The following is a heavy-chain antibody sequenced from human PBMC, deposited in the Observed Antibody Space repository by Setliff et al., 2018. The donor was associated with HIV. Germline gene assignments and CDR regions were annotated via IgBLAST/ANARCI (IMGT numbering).Heavy chain of an antibody. CDR1: GVSFSGYY. D-gene: IGHD6-13*01. J-gene: IGHJ6*02. Sequence: LETLSLTCAVYGVSFSGYYWSWIRQPPGKGLEWIGEINHRGITNYSPSLKSRVTISVDTSKNQFSLKLRSVTAADTAVYYCARVVWMAAAGTIDYYYYGMDIWGQGTTVTVSS. V-gene: IGHV4-34*01. CDR2: INHRGIT. CDR3: ARVVWMAAAGTIDYYYYGMDI.